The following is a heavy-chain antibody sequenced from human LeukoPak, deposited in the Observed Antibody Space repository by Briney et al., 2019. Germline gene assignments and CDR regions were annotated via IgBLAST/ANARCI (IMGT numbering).Heavy chain of an antibody. Sequence: PGGSLRLSCAASGFTFSSYAMSWVRQAPGKGLEWVSAISGSGGSTYYADSVKGRFTISRDNSKNTLYLQMNSLRAEDTAVYYCAGSSSWFHYYYYYYMDVWGKGTTVTVSS. J-gene: IGHJ6*03. CDR1: GFTFSSYA. CDR2: ISGSGGST. V-gene: IGHV3-23*01. D-gene: IGHD6-13*01. CDR3: AGSSSWFHYYYYYYMDV.